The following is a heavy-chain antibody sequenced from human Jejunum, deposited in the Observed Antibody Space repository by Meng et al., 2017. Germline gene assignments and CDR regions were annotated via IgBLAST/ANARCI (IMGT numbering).Heavy chain of an antibody. CDR3: ARYSRSVGLLDP. J-gene: IGHJ5*01. V-gene: IGHV4-39*07. Sequence: SETLSPTCTLSGGSTTGYNYPWGWIRQPPGKGLEWIATIDYIGTTYYNPSLERRGTITLATSKNQISLELTSVTAAETSVYYCARYSRSVGLLDPWGQGTLVTVSS. CDR2: IDYIGTT. D-gene: IGHD5-18*01. CDR1: GGSTTGYNYP.